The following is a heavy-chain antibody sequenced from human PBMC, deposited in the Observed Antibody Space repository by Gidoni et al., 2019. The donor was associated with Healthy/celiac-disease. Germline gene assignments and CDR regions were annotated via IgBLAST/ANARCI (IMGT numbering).Heavy chain of an antibody. J-gene: IGHJ4*02. V-gene: IGHV4-59*01. Sequence: QVQLQESGPGLVKPSETLSLTCTVSGGSISSYYWSWIRQPPGKGLEWIGYIYYSGSTNYNPSLKSRVTISVDTSKNQFSLKLSSVTAADTAVYYCARGGYDILTGYRKPIDYWGQGTLVTVSS. CDR3: ARGGYDILTGYRKPIDY. D-gene: IGHD3-9*01. CDR1: GGSISSYY. CDR2: IYYSGST.